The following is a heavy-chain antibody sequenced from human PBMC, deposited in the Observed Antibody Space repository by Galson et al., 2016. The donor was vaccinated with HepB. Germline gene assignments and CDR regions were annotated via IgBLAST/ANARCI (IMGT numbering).Heavy chain of an antibody. CDR2: IWYDGSNK. CDR1: GFSFSSYG. Sequence: SLRLSCAASGFSFSSYGMHWVRQAPGKGLEWTAGIWYDGSNKYYADAVKGRFTISSDNSKNTLYLQMNSLRAEDTALYYCARGAYNWNDVVFWFDPWGQGTLVTVSS. D-gene: IGHD1-20*01. J-gene: IGHJ5*02. V-gene: IGHV3-33*01. CDR3: ARGAYNWNDVVFWFDP.